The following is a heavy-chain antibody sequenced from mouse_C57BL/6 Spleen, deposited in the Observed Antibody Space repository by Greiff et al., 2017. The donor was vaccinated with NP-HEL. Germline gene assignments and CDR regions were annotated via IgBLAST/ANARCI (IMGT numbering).Heavy chain of an antibody. V-gene: IGHV1-4*01. CDR1: GYTFTSYT. CDR3: AKDSVTTVVAPGFDY. D-gene: IGHD1-1*01. CDR2: INPSSGYT. Sequence: VQLQESGAELARPGASVKMSCKASGYTFTSYTMHWVKQRPGQGLEWIGYINPSSGYTKYNQKFKDKATLTADKSSSTAYMQLSSLTSEDSAVYYCAKDSVTTVVAPGFDYWGQGTTLTVSS. J-gene: IGHJ2*01.